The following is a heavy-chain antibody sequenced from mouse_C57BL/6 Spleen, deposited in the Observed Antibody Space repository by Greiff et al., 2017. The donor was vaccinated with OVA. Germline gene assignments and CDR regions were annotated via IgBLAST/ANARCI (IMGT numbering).Heavy chain of an antibody. Sequence: VKLVESGPELVKPGASVKISCKASGYAFSSSWMNWVKQRPGKGLEWIGRIYPGDGDTNYNGKFKGKATLTADKSSSTAYMQLSSLTSEDSAVYFCARRGDSSGYGLYWYFDVWGTGTTVTVSS. D-gene: IGHD3-2*02. CDR3: ARRGDSSGYGLYWYFDV. J-gene: IGHJ1*03. V-gene: IGHV1-82*01. CDR1: GYAFSSSW. CDR2: IYPGDGDT.